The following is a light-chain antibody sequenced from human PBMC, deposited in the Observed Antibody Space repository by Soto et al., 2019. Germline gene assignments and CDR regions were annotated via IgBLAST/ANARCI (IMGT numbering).Light chain of an antibody. CDR2: DAS. J-gene: IGKJ1*01. CDR1: QSVSSY. Sequence: EIVLTQSPATLSLSLGERATLSCRASQSVSSYLAWYQQKPGQAPRLLIYDASNRATGIPARFSGSGSGTDFTLTISTVEPEDFAVYYCQQRSNWPAWTFGQGTKVDIK. V-gene: IGKV3-11*01. CDR3: QQRSNWPAWT.